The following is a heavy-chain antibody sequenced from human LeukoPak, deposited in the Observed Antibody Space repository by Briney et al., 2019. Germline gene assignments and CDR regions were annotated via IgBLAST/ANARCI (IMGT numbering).Heavy chain of an antibody. CDR1: GYTFTDYY. D-gene: IGHD2-21*01. Sequence: ASVKVSCKASGYTFTDYYIHWVRQAPGEGLEWMGWLNPNSGGTHYAQKFQGKVTMSRDTSLSTAYMELSRLTSDDTALFYCARDYGFGNLLLFLDYWGQGTLVTVSS. CDR3: ARDYGFGNLLLFLDY. V-gene: IGHV1-2*02. CDR2: LNPNSGGT. J-gene: IGHJ4*02.